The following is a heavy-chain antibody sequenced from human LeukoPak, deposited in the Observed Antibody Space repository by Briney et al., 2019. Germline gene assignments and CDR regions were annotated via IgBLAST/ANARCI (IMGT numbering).Heavy chain of an antibody. CDR1: GGSISSYY. Sequence: PSETLSLTCTVSGGSISSYYWSWIRQPPGKGLEWIGYIYYSGSTNYNPSLKSRVTMSVDTSKNQFSLRLISVTAADTAVYYCAREPVSSSFDYWGQGTLVTVSS. CDR2: IYYSGST. J-gene: IGHJ4*02. D-gene: IGHD6-13*01. CDR3: AREPVSSSFDY. V-gene: IGHV4-59*12.